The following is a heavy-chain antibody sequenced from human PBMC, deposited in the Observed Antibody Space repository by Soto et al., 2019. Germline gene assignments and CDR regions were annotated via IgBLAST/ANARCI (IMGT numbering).Heavy chain of an antibody. J-gene: IGHJ4*02. Sequence: SETLSLTCTVSGCSISSGDYYWSWIRKPPGKGLEWIGYIYYSGSTYYNPSLKSRVTISVDTSKNQFSLKLSSVTAADTAVYYCAGHSDFWSGFRSDYWGQGTLVTVSS. V-gene: IGHV4-30-4*01. D-gene: IGHD3-3*01. CDR3: AGHSDFWSGFRSDY. CDR2: IYYSGST. CDR1: GCSISSGDYY.